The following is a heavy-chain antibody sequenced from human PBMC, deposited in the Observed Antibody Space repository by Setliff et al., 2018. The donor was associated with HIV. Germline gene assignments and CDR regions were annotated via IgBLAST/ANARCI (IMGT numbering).Heavy chain of an antibody. D-gene: IGHD3-10*01. J-gene: IGHJ4*02. Sequence: PGGSLRLSCAASGFTFSSYAMHWVRQAPGKGLEYVSYISSNGSSTFYANSVKGRCTISRDNSKNTLYLQMGSLRTEDMAVYYCARSYGSGNYYIDYWGQGTLVTVSS. V-gene: IGHV3-64*01. CDR2: ISSNGSST. CDR1: GFTFSSYA. CDR3: ARSYGSGNYYIDY.